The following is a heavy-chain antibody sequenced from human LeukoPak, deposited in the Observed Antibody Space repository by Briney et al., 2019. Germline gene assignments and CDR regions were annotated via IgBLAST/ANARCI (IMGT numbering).Heavy chain of an antibody. CDR2: IYYSGST. V-gene: IGHV4-59*11. D-gene: IGHD2-15*01. CDR3: ARGGVVVAATLNYFDY. J-gene: IGHJ4*02. Sequence: SETLSLTCTVSGGSISSHYWSWIRQPPGKGLEWIEYIYYSGSTNYNPSLKSRVTISVDTSKNQFSLKLSSLTAADTAVYYCARGGVVVAATLNYFDYWGQGTLVTVSS. CDR1: GGSISSHY.